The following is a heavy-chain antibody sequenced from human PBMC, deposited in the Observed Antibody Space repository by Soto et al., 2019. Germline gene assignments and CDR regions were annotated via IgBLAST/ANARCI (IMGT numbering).Heavy chain of an antibody. D-gene: IGHD3-22*01. CDR2: IKLDGSEK. V-gene: IGHV3-7*03. CDR1: GFTFSSYW. CDR3: ARDSSGYYYYYYGMDV. J-gene: IGHJ6*02. Sequence: EVHLVESGGGLVQPGGSLRLSCAASGFTFSSYWMTWVRQAPGKGLEWVASIKLDGSEKYYVDSVKGRFTISRDNAKNSLYLQMNSLRAEDTAVYYCARDSSGYYYYYYGMDVWGQGTTVIVSS.